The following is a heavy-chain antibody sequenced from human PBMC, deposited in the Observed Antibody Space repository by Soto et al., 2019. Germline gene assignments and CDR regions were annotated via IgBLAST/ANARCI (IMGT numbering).Heavy chain of an antibody. J-gene: IGHJ4*02. CDR1: GGSISSYY. CDR3: ARARGARYFDY. D-gene: IGHD2-15*01. CDR2: IYHSGST. Sequence: PSETLSLTCTVSGGSISSYYWSWIRQPPGKGLEWIGYIYHSGSTYYSPSLKSRVTISVDTSKNQFSLKLSSVTAADTAVYYCARARGARYFDYWGQGTLVTVSS. V-gene: IGHV4-30-2*05.